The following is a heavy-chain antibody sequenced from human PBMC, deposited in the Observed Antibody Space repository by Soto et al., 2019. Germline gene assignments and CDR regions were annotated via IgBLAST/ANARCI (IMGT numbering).Heavy chain of an antibody. V-gene: IGHV1-69*13. CDR3: ARDRRFLGRYYYYYGMDV. D-gene: IGHD3-3*01. CDR1: GGTFSSYA. Sequence: ASVKVSCKASGGTFSSYAISWVRQAPGQGLEWMGGIIPIFGTANYAQKFQGRVTITADESTSTAYMELSSLRSEDTAVYYCARDRRFLGRYYYYYGMDVWGQGAKVTVYS. CDR2: IIPIFGTA. J-gene: IGHJ6*02.